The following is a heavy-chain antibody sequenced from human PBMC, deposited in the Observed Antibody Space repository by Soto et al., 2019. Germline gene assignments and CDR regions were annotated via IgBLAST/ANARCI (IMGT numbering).Heavy chain of an antibody. CDR1: GGSIISYY. J-gene: IGHJ4*02. CDR3: ARHVDSTRAYYFDY. D-gene: IGHD5-18*01. CDR2: IYYSGTT. V-gene: IGHV4-59*01. Sequence: TSETRSLTCTCFGGSIISYYWSWIRQPPGKGLEWIGYIYYSGTTDYNPSLKSLVTISVDRSKNQFSLKLNSVTAADTAVYYCARHVDSTRAYYFDYWGQGTLVTVS.